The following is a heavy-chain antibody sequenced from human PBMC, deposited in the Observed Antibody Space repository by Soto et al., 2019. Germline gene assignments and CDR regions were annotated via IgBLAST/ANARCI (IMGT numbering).Heavy chain of an antibody. V-gene: IGHV1-8*01. D-gene: IGHD2-15*01. CDR2: LTSNSGNT. Sequence: ASVKVSCKASGYTFTSYDINWVRQATGQGLEWMGWLTSNSGNTGYAQKFQGRVTMTRNTSICTAYMELSSLRFEDTAFFYCARSNQVVVAATDALFIWGQGTMVTVPS. CDR3: ARSNQVVVAATDALFI. J-gene: IGHJ3*02. CDR1: GYTFTSYD.